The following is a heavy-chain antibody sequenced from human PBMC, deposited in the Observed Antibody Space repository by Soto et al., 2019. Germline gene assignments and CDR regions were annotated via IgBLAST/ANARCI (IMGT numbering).Heavy chain of an antibody. CDR1: GFTFSNAW. J-gene: IGHJ4*02. CDR3: AAPRITIFGVVVIDF. D-gene: IGHD3-3*01. V-gene: IGHV3-15*01. CDR2: IKSKTDGGTT. Sequence: EVQLVESGGGLVKPGGSLRLSCAASGFTFSNAWMSWVRQAPGKGLEWVGRIKSKTDGGTTDYAAPVKGRFTISRDDSKNTLYLQMNSLKTEDTAVYYCAAPRITIFGVVVIDFWGQGTLVTVSS.